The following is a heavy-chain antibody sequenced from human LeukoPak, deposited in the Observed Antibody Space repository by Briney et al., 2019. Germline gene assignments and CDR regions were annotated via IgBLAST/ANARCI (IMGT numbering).Heavy chain of an antibody. CDR3: AKYDTSVNFDY. J-gene: IGHJ4*02. CDR1: GFTFTNAW. Sequence: GGSLRLSCVASGFTFTNAWMSWVRQAPGKGLEWVGHIKSNSDGGTTDYAAPVKGRFIISRADSKHTLYLQMNSLKTDDTAVYYCAKYDTSVNFDYWGQGTLVTVSS. CDR2: IKSNSDGGTT. V-gene: IGHV3-15*01. D-gene: IGHD3-22*01.